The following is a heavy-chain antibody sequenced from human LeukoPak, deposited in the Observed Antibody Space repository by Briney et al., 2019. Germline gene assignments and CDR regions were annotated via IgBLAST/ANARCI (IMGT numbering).Heavy chain of an antibody. V-gene: IGHV1-69*04. Sequence: SVKVSCKASGGTFSSYAISRVRQAPGQGLEWMGRIIPILGIANYAQKFQGRVTITADKSTSTAYMELSSLRSEDTAVYYCARSLGDYYDSSGRFDPWGQGTLVTVSS. CDR1: GGTFSSYA. J-gene: IGHJ5*02. CDR2: IIPILGIA. CDR3: ARSLGDYYDSSGRFDP. D-gene: IGHD3-22*01.